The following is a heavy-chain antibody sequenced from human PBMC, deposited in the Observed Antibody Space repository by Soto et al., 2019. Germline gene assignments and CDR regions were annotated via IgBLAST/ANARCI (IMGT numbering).Heavy chain of an antibody. V-gene: IGHV1-69*04. CDR2: VIPILDVA. Sequence: QVQLVHSGTEVKKPGSSVNVSCKASGGTFSNDVFTWVRQAPGQGLEWMGRVIPILDVANYAQKFRDRVTITADKSTSTAYMELNSLRSEDTAVYYCARETCSGGNCYCDYWGQGTLVTVSS. CDR1: GGTFSNDV. D-gene: IGHD2-15*01. J-gene: IGHJ4*02. CDR3: ARETCSGGNCYCDY.